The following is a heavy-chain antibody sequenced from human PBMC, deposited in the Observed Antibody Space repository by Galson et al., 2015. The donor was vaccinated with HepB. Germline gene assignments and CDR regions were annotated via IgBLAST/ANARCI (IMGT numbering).Heavy chain of an antibody. Sequence: SVKVSCKASGYTFTDYYMHWVRQAPGQGLEWMGRINPDSGDTNYAQNFQGRVTLTRDTSISTAYMELTRLISDDMAVYYCAREVVTYCGGDCSDVFDIWGQGTMVTVSS. J-gene: IGHJ3*02. CDR3: AREVVTYCGGDCSDVFDI. V-gene: IGHV1-2*06. D-gene: IGHD2-21*01. CDR1: GYTFTDYY. CDR2: INPDSGDT.